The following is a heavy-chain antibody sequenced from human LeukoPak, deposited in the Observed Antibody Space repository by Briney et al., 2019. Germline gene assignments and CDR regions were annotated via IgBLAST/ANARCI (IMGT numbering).Heavy chain of an antibody. CDR2: LYRDDTT. V-gene: IGHV3-53*01. CDR3: ATAAYDSGSYIVNHDY. Sequence: GGPLRLSCAASGFSVSTNYMSWVRQAPGKGLEWVSVLYRDDTTYYADSVKGRFTISRDNAKNTLYLQMSSLRAEDTAVYYCATAAYDSGSYIVNHDYWGQGTLVTVSS. CDR1: GFSVSTNY. D-gene: IGHD3-22*01. J-gene: IGHJ4*02.